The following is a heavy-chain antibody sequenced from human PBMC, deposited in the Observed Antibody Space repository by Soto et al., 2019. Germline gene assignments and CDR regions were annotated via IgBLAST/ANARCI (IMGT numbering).Heavy chain of an antibody. J-gene: IGHJ4*02. Sequence: LRLSCTASGFTFGDYAMSWVRQAPGKGLEWVGFMRSKAQGGTAQYAASVKGRFIILGDDSKSIAYLQMNSLKTADAAVYYCTRVPMSQALFDYWGQGTLVTVFS. D-gene: IGHD3-10*02. CDR1: GFTFGDYA. V-gene: IGHV3-49*04. CDR3: TRVPMSQALFDY. CDR2: MRSKAQGGTA.